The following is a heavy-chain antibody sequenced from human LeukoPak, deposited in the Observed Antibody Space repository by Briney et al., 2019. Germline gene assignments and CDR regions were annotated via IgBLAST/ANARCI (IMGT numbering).Heavy chain of an antibody. J-gene: IGHJ4*02. V-gene: IGHV3-30*18. CDR1: GFTFSSYG. CDR2: ISYDGSNK. CDR3: AKDGFDD. Sequence: GGSLRLSCAASGFTFSSYGMHWVRQAPGKGLEWVAVISYDGSNKYYADSVKGRFTISRDNSKNTLYLQMNSLRAEDTAVYYCAKDGFDDWGQGTLVTVSS.